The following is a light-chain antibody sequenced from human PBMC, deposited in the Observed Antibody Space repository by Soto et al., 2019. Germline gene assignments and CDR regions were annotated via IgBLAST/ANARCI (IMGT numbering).Light chain of an antibody. CDR3: QQSYSVPLT. CDR2: AAS. V-gene: IGKV1-39*01. CDR1: QSISSY. Sequence: DIQMTQSPSSLSASVGDRVTITCRASQSISSYLNWYQQKPGKAPKVLIYAASSLQSGVPSRFSGIGSGTDFTLSISSLQPEDFATYYRQQSYSVPLTFGGGTKVEIK. J-gene: IGKJ4*01.